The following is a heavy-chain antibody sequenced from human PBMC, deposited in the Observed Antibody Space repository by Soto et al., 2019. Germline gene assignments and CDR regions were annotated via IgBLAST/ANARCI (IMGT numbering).Heavy chain of an antibody. D-gene: IGHD3-9*01. Sequence: ASVKVSCKVSGYTLTELSMHWVRQAPGKGLEWMGGFDPEDGETIYAQRFQGRVTMTEDTSTDTAYMELSSLRSEDTAVYYCATVRFRYYDILTGQQWVSWFDPWGQGTLVTVSS. J-gene: IGHJ5*02. CDR3: ATVRFRYYDILTGQQWVSWFDP. CDR1: GYTLTELS. V-gene: IGHV1-24*01. CDR2: FDPEDGET.